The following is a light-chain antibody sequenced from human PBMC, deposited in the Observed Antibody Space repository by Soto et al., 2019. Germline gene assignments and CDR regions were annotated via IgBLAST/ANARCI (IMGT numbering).Light chain of an antibody. V-gene: IGKV2-30*02. CDR1: QSLVHSDGIAY. Sequence: DVVMTQSPLALPVTLAQPASISCRSNQSLVHSDGIAYFSWFQQRTGRPPRSLIYKVSNRDSGVPARFSGSGSGTDFALKISSVEAEDVAVYYCMQGTHWPITFGQGTRLEIK. J-gene: IGKJ5*01. CDR3: MQGTHWPIT. CDR2: KVS.